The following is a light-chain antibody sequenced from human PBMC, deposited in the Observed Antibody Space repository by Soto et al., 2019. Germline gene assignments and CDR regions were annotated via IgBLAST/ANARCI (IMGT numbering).Light chain of an antibody. Sequence: EIVLTQSPGTLSLSPGERATLSCRASQSVSCNYLAWYQQKPGQAPRLLIYGASSRATGIPDRFSGSGSGTDFTLTISRLEPEDFAVYYCQQYDSSPLTFGGGTKVEIK. V-gene: IGKV3-20*01. CDR2: GAS. J-gene: IGKJ4*01. CDR1: QSVSCNY. CDR3: QQYDSSPLT.